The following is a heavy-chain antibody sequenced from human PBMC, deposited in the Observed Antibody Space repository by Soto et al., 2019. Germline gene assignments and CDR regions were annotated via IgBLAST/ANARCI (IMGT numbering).Heavy chain of an antibody. D-gene: IGHD2-2*01. CDR3: AKDTVPVATPWFDP. CDR1: GCTFSNYT. J-gene: IGHJ5*02. V-gene: IGHV3-23*01. CDR2: LSGSGGST. Sequence: GAVRRSCADSGCTFSNYTMSWVRQAPGKGLEWVSTLSGSGGSTYYADSVKGRFTISRDNSKNTLYLQMNSLRAEDTAVYYCAKDTVPVATPWFDPWGQRTLVTVSS.